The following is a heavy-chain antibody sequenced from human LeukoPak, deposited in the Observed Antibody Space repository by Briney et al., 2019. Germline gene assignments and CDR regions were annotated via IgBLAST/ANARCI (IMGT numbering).Heavy chain of an antibody. D-gene: IGHD3-16*01. J-gene: IGHJ4*02. CDR1: GFSFTSYW. V-gene: IGHV3-7*01. Sequence: RGGSLRLSCAASGFSFTSYWMSWVRQAPGKGLECVANIKPDGSDKYYVDSVKGRFTISIDNAKNSRYLQMNSLRDEDADVYDCTAGALGYWGQGTLINVSS. CDR3: TAGALGY. CDR2: IKPDGSDK.